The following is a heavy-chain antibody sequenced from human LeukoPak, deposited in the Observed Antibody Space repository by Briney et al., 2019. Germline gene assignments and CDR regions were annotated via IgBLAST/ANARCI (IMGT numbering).Heavy chain of an antibody. D-gene: IGHD6-19*01. J-gene: IGHJ4*02. CDR1: GFTLSSYA. Sequence: GGSLRLSCAASGFTLSSYAMSWVRQAPGKGLEWVAFIRRDGSDRFHADSVKGRFTISRDNSRNTLYLQMNSLTVEDTAVYYCAKDNWLPSSPAVAGLGDWNQGTLVTVSS. V-gene: IGHV3-30*02. CDR2: IRRDGSDR. CDR3: AKDNWLPSSPAVAGLGD.